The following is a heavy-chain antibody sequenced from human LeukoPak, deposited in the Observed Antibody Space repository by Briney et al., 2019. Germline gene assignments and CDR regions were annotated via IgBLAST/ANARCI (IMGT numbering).Heavy chain of an antibody. V-gene: IGHV4-34*01. CDR3: ARGLGESIVVVVAASGLLPYYFDY. Sequence: SETLSLTCAVYGGSFSGYYWSWIRQPPGKGLEWIGEINHSGSTNYNPSLKSRVTISVDTSKNQFPLKLSSVTAADTAVYYCARGLGESIVVVVAASGLLPYYFDYWGQGTLVTVSS. CDR2: INHSGST. CDR1: GGSFSGYY. J-gene: IGHJ4*02. D-gene: IGHD2-15*01.